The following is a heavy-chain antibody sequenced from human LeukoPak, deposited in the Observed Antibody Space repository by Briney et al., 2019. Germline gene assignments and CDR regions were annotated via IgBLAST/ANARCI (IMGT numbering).Heavy chain of an antibody. J-gene: IGHJ4*02. CDR3: ARDRSNGYNLFDY. CDR2: IYNSGST. Sequence: SETLSLTCTVSGDSISSYYWSWIRQPPGKGLEWIGCIYNSGSTNYSPSLKSRVTISVDTSKNQFTLKLSSVTAADTAVYYCARDRSNGYNLFDYWRQGTVV. V-gene: IGHV4-59*01. D-gene: IGHD5-24*01. CDR1: GDSISSYY.